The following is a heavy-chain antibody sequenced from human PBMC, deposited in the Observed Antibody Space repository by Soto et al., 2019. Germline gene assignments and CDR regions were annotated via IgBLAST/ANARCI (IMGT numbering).Heavy chain of an antibody. V-gene: IGHV4-59*01. J-gene: IGHJ4*02. CDR2: IXXSXXX. CDR3: ARGSVFGYLEWFD. CDR1: GGSISSYY. D-gene: IGHD3-3*01. Sequence: SETLSLTCTVSGGSISSYYWIWIRQPPGRGLXWFXXIXXSXXXXXNXXLKSRVTISVDTSKNQFSLKLISVTTAETAVYYCARGSVFGYLEWFDWGQGTLVTVSS.